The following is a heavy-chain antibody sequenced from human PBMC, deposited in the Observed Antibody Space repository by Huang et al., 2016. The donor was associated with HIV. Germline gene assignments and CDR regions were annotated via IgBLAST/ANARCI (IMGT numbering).Heavy chain of an antibody. CDR3: ARDHWYPLQNWFDL. Sequence: QVELVQSGAEVKRPGASVRVSCKADGYIFTKYGINWVRQAPGQGLEWMGWIISYNGNTKYAEKFQGRVTLTRDTSATTAYMELRDVTSADTAVYYCARDHWYPLQNWFDLWGQGTLVTVSS. D-gene: IGHD1-1*01. J-gene: IGHJ5*01. CDR2: IISYNGNT. CDR1: GYIFTKYG. V-gene: IGHV1-18*01.